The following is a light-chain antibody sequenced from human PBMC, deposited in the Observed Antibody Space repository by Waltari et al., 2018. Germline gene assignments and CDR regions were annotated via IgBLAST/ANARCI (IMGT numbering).Light chain of an antibody. J-gene: IGLJ2*01. CDR1: TGAVPVNYH. CDR3: LLYYSGGARV. CDR2: NTN. Sequence: QTVVTPEPSLTVSPAGTVTLTCASSTGAVPVNYHPNWIQQRPGKAPRALIYNTNNKYSWTPARFSGSLLGGKAALTLSRAQPEDEADYYCLLYYSGGARVFGGGTKLTVL. V-gene: IGLV7-43*01.